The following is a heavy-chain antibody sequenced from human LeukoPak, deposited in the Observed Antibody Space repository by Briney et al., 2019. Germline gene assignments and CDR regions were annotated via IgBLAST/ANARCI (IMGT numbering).Heavy chain of an antibody. CDR1: GGSISSYY. CDR3: ARDHGRWLQHPYYFDY. CDR2: IYYSGST. Sequence: SETLSLTCTVSGGSISSYYWSWIRQPPGKGLEWIGYIYYSGSTNYNPSLKSRVTISVDTSKNQFSLKLSSVTAADTAVYYCARDHGRWLQHPYYFDYWGQGTLVTVSS. J-gene: IGHJ4*02. D-gene: IGHD5-24*01. V-gene: IGHV4-59*01.